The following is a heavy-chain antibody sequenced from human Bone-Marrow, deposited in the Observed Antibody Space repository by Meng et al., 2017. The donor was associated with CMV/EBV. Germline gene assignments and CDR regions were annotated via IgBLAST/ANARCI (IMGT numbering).Heavy chain of an antibody. CDR3: VVGHDSRKVAY. V-gene: IGHV3-7*03. J-gene: IGHJ4*02. CDR2: IKQDGSEK. CDR1: GFTFSTYW. D-gene: IGHD2-15*01. Sequence: GGSLKISCAASGFTFSTYWMSWVRQAPGKGLEWVANIKQDGSEKYSVDSVKGRFTISRDYGKKSLYLQMNSLRAEDTAVYYCVVGHDSRKVAYWGQGTLVTVSS.